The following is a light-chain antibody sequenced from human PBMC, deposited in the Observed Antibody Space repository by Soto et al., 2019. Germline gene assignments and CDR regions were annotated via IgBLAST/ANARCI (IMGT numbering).Light chain of an antibody. Sequence: QSVLTQPASVSESPGQSITISCTGSSSDVGAYNYVSWYQQHPDKAPKLMIYDVNNRPSGVSDRFSGSKSGNTASLTISGLQAEDEADYYCTSCTRSSTYVSGTGTKVTVL. V-gene: IGLV2-14*01. CDR1: SSDVGAYNY. CDR3: TSCTRSSTYV. CDR2: DVN. J-gene: IGLJ1*01.